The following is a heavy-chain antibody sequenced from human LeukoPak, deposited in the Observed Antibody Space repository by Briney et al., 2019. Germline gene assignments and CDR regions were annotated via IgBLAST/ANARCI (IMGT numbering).Heavy chain of an antibody. Sequence: LGESLKISCKGSGYSFTSYWIGWVCQLPGKGLECMGIIYPGDSDTRYSPSFQGQVTISADKSISTAYLQWSSLKASDTAMYYCARPVVTPSYWYFDLWGRGTLVTVSS. CDR2: IYPGDSDT. D-gene: IGHD4-23*01. J-gene: IGHJ2*01. CDR3: ARPVVTPSYWYFDL. V-gene: IGHV5-51*01. CDR1: GYSFTSYW.